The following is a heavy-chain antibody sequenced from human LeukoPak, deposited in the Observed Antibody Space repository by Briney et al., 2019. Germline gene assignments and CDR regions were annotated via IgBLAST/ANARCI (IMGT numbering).Heavy chain of an antibody. CDR3: ARHSNADAFDI. Sequence: EASVKVSCKASGYTFTSYYMHWVRQAPGQGLEWMGWISAYNGNTNYAQNLQGRVTMTTDTSTSTAYMELRSLRSDDTAVYYCARHSNADAFDIWGQGTMVTVSS. CDR2: ISAYNGNT. D-gene: IGHD4-11*01. J-gene: IGHJ3*02. CDR1: GYTFTSYY. V-gene: IGHV1-18*04.